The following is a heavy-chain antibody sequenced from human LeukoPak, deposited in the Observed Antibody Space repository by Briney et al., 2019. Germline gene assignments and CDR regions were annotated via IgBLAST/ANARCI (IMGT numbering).Heavy chain of an antibody. J-gene: IGHJ4*02. CDR3: AKAPIQYCSGASCYPFDY. CDR2: ISYDGSNK. CDR1: GFTFSSYG. D-gene: IGHD2-15*01. Sequence: GGSLRLSCAASGFTFSSYGMHWVRQAPGKGLEWVAVISYDGSNKYYADSVKGRFTISRDNSDNTMYLQMSSLRADDTAVYYCAKAPIQYCSGASCYPFDYWGQGTLVTVSS. V-gene: IGHV3-30*18.